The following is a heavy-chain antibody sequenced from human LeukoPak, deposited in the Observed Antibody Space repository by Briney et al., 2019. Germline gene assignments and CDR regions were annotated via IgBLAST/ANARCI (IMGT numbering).Heavy chain of an antibody. V-gene: IGHV1-2*02. CDR2: INPNSGGT. CDR1: GYTFTGYY. D-gene: IGHD6-13*01. CDR3: ARGEGSSWFDS. J-gene: IGHJ5*01. Sequence: GASVKVSCKASGYTFTGYYMHWVRQAPGQGLEWMGWINPNSGGTNYAQKFQGRVTMTRDTSISTAYMEVNRLTYDDTAVYYCARGEGSSWFDSWGQGTLVTVSS.